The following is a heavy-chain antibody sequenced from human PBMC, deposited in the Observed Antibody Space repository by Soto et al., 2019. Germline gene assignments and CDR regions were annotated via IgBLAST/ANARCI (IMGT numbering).Heavy chain of an antibody. D-gene: IGHD4-17*01. J-gene: IGHJ4*02. Sequence: QVQLVQSGGGVVQAGNSLSLSCTASGLNFTSSSFHWVRQAPGKGLEWVAVISENGDRQYSTESVRGRFLISRDSSKNTVYLQMNSLRPEDTGVYFCARRLATTVSALGYWGQGALVTVSS. V-gene: IGHV3-30-3*01. CDR3: ARRLATTVSALGY. CDR2: ISENGDRQ. CDR1: GLNFTSSS.